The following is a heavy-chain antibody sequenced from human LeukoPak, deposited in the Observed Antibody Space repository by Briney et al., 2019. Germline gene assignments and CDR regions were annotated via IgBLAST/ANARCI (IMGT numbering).Heavy chain of an antibody. D-gene: IGHD3-10*01. CDR2: IYQSGST. J-gene: IGHJ5*02. CDR1: GYSISSGYY. Sequence: SETLSLTCNVSGYSISSGYYWGWIRQPPGKGLEWIGNIYQSGSTNYNPSLKSRVTILVDTSKNHFSLMLSSVTAADTAVYYCARDSGTTGEVKFDPWGQGTLVTVSS. CDR3: ARDSGTTGEVKFDP. V-gene: IGHV4-38-2*02.